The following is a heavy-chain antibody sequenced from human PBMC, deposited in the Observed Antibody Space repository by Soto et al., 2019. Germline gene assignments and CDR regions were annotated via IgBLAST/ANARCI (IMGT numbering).Heavy chain of an antibody. CDR2: ISYDGSNK. D-gene: IGHD4-17*01. V-gene: IGHV3-30*18. CDR3: AKDIASYGDYADYYYYYGMDV. CDR1: GFTFSSYG. J-gene: IGHJ6*01. Sequence: QVQLVESGGGVVQPGRSLRLSCAASGFTFSSYGMHWVRQAPGKGLEWVAVISYDGSNKYYADSVKGRFTISRDNSKNTLYLQMNSLRAEDTAVYYCAKDIASYGDYADYYYYYGMDVW.